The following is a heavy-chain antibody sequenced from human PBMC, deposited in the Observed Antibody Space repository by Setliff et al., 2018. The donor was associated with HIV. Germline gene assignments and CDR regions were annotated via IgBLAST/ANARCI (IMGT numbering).Heavy chain of an antibody. D-gene: IGHD1-7*01. CDR2: VSPGGTT. V-gene: IGHV4-38-2*01. J-gene: IGHJ4*02. Sequence: PSETLSLTCAVSGYSISSGYYWGWIRQPPGEGLEWIGSVSPGGTTYYNPSLKSRVTISVDTSQNQASLKLTSVTAADTAVYYCARGGATGTTRLDYWGQGTLVTAPQ. CDR1: GYSISSGYY. CDR3: ARGGATGTTRLDY.